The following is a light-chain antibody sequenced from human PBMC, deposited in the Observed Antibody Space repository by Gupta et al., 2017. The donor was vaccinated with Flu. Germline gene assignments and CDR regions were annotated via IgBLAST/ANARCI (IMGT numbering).Light chain of an antibody. Sequence: QSVLTQPPSVPGAPGQRVTIPCTGSSSNLGAHYDVHWYQRLPGTAPTLLIFGNSNRPSGFPDRFSASKSGTSASLVITGLEAEDEADYYCQSYDDSLGGWVFGGGTKLTVL. CDR2: GNS. V-gene: IGLV1-40*01. J-gene: IGLJ3*02. CDR3: QSYDDSLGGWV. CDR1: SSNLGAHYD.